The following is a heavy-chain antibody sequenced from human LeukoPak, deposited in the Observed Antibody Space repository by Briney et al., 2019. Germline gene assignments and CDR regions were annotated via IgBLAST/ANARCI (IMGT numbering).Heavy chain of an antibody. CDR2: ISGSGAST. V-gene: IGHV3-23*01. CDR3: AKDAGRSGWYNWFDP. Sequence: PGGSLRLSCLTSGFTLSTNAMSWVRQAPGKGLEWISGISGSGASTYYADSVKGRFTISRDDSRNTLYLQMNSLRGDDTAVYYCAKDAGRSGWYNWFDPWGQGTLVTVSS. D-gene: IGHD6-19*01. CDR1: GFTLSTNA. J-gene: IGHJ5*02.